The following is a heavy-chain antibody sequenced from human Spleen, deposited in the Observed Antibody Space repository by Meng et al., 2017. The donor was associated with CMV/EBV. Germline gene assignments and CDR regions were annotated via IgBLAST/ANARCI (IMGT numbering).Heavy chain of an antibody. J-gene: IGHJ6*02. Sequence: SETLSLTCTVSGGSISSSNYYWGWIRQSPGKGLEWIGNIYYTGSPSYNPSLKSRVTISIDTSKNQFSLTLTSVTAADTAVYYCARARDYYYGMDVWGQGTTVTVSS. CDR3: ARARDYYYGMDV. CDR2: IYYTGSP. V-gene: IGHV4-39*07. CDR1: GGSISSSNYY. D-gene: IGHD6-6*01.